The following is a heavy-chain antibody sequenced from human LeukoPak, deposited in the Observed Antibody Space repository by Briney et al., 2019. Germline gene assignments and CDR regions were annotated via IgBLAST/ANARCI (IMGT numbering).Heavy chain of an antibody. D-gene: IGHD6-13*01. CDR3: ARGISIAAAGTFDY. J-gene: IGHJ4*02. V-gene: IGHV4-34*01. Sequence: PSETLSLTCAVYGGSFSGYYWSWIRQPPGKGLEWIGEINHSGSTNYNPSLKSRVTISVDTSKNQFSLKLSSVTAADTAVYYCARGISIAAAGTFDYWGQGTLVTVSS. CDR2: INHSGST. CDR1: GGSFSGYY.